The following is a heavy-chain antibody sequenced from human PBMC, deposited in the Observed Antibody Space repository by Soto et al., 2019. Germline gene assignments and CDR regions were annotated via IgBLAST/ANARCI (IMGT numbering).Heavy chain of an antibody. V-gene: IGHV3-23*01. Sequence: GGSLRLSCAASGFTFSTYAMAWIRQAPGKGLEWVSGISNNGGRTYYAASVKGRFTISRDNSKNTLYLQMNSLSPEDTAIYYCAKDHHTTLPVPRDFWGQATLVTVSS. D-gene: IGHD2-2*01. CDR1: GFTFSTYA. CDR2: ISNNGGRT. J-gene: IGHJ4*02. CDR3: AKDHHTTLPVPRDF.